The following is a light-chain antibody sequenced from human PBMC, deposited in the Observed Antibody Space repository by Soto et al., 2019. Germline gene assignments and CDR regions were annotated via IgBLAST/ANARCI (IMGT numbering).Light chain of an antibody. CDR1: SSNIGAGYD. CDR3: QSYDSSLSGCV. CDR2: GNS. J-gene: IGLJ1*01. Sequence: QSVLTQPPSVSGAPGQRVTISCTGSSSNIGAGYDVHWYQQLPGTAPKLLIYGNSNRPSGVPDRFSGSKSGTSASLAITGLQAEDEADYYCQSYDSSLSGCVLGTGTKVTVL. V-gene: IGLV1-40*01.